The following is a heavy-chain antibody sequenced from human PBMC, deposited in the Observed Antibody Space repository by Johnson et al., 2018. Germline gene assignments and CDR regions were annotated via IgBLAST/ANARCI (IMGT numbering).Heavy chain of an antibody. D-gene: IGHD6-19*01. CDR3: ARDRAAVAGIGYVQY. CDR2: ISSDGNNK. Sequence: QVQLVESGGGVVQPGRSLRLSCAASGFIFRNYGMHWVRQAPGKGLEWVAVISSDGNNKYYADSVKGRFTFSRDNSKNTLYLQMGSLRTEDMAVDFCARDRAAVAGIGYVQYGGQGTLVTVSS. V-gene: IGHV3-30*03. CDR1: GFIFRNYG. J-gene: IGHJ1*01.